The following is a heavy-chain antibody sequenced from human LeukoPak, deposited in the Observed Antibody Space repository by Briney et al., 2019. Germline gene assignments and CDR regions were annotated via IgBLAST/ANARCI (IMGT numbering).Heavy chain of an antibody. D-gene: IGHD6-13*01. CDR1: GFTFSSYA. Sequence: GGSLRLSCAASGFTFSSYAMHWVRQAPGKGLEWVAVISYDGSNKYYADSVKGRFTISRDNSKNTLYLQMNSLRAEDTAVYYCARDWIPGGAMAAAGPGFQHWGQGTLVTVSS. J-gene: IGHJ1*01. CDR2: ISYDGSNK. V-gene: IGHV3-30-3*01. CDR3: ARDWIPGGAMAAAGPGFQH.